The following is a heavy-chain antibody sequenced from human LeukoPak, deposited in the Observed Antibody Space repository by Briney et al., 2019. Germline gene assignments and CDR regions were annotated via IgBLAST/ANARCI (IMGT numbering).Heavy chain of an antibody. CDR2: DYYRGSP. Sequence: SETLSLTCTVSGGSISSRTYYWGWIRQSPGKGLEWIGSDYYRGSPHHNVALKSRVNVSVDTSKNQFFLKLTSVTAADTAVYYCARHGYYSGSQFDPWGQGTLVTVSS. CDR3: ARHGYYSGSQFDP. J-gene: IGHJ5*02. D-gene: IGHD3-10*01. CDR1: GGSISSRTYY. V-gene: IGHV4-39*01.